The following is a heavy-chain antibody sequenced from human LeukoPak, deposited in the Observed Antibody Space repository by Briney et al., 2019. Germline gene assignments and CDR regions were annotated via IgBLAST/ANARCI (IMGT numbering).Heavy chain of an antibody. CDR1: GFTFSRYA. J-gene: IGHJ4*02. V-gene: IGHV3-30*04. Sequence: GRPLRLSCAASGFTFSRYAMHWVRQAPGKGLEWVAVISFDGSNKYYADSVKGRFTISRDNSKNTLYLQMNRLRAEDTAMYYCTSVLPYYCGSGSMAQTFDYWGQGTLVTVSS. D-gene: IGHD3-10*01. CDR3: TSVLPYYCGSGSMAQTFDY. CDR2: ISFDGSNK.